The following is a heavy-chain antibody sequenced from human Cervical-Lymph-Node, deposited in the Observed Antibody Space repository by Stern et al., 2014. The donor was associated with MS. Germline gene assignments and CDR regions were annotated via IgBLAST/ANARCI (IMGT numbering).Heavy chain of an antibody. J-gene: IGHJ4*02. Sequence: QVQLVQSGAEVKEPGASLKVSCTASGYTFTNYYVHWVRQAPGQGLEWVGIINPNGVSTSYDNKFQGRLAMTRDTSTSADYMELSSLRSEDTAVYFCARDKGIITAAGYYLDYWGQGTLVTVSS. CDR1: GYTFTNYY. V-gene: IGHV1-46*03. CDR3: ARDKGIITAAGYYLDY. CDR2: INPNGVST. D-gene: IGHD6-13*01.